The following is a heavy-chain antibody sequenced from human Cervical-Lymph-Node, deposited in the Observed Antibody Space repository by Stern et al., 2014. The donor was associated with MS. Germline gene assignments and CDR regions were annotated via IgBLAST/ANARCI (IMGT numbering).Heavy chain of an antibody. V-gene: IGHV3-30*18. CDR1: GFTFSSYD. D-gene: IGHD3-10*01. Sequence: VQLVESGGGVVQPGRSLRLTCTVSGFTFSSYDMHWVRQAPGKGLEWETVISYDGSDTYYAESGKGRFTISRDNTKNTLYLEMRRLRREDTAVYYCVKRGITEVRGVRLGDYWGPGTLVIVSS. CDR2: ISYDGSDT. CDR3: VKRGITEVRGVRLGDY. J-gene: IGHJ4*02.